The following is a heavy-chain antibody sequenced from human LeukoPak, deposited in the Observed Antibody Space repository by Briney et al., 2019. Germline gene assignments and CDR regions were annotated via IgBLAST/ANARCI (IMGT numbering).Heavy chain of an antibody. D-gene: IGHD5-24*01. CDR2: IYPGDSDT. Sequence: GESLKTSCKGSGYSFTSYWIGWVRQIPGKGLGWMGIIYPGDSDTRYSPSVQGQVTISADKSISTAYLQWSSLRASDTAMYYCARDSRDGYNLGDYWGQGTLVTVSS. CDR3: ARDSRDGYNLGDY. V-gene: IGHV5-51*01. CDR1: GYSFTSYW. J-gene: IGHJ4*02.